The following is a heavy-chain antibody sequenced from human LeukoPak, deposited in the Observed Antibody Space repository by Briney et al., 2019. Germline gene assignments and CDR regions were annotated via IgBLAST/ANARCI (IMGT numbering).Heavy chain of an antibody. D-gene: IGHD5-18*01. CDR1: GFTFNSYS. J-gene: IGHJ4*02. CDR2: ISDSSSYI. CDR3: ARGPDTVWGPL. V-gene: IGHV3-21*01. Sequence: GGSLRLSCAASGFTFNSYSMNWVRQAPGKGLEWVSSISDSSSYIYYADSVKGRFTISRDNAKNSLSLQMNSLRAEDTAVYYCARGPDTVWGPLWGQGTLVTVSS.